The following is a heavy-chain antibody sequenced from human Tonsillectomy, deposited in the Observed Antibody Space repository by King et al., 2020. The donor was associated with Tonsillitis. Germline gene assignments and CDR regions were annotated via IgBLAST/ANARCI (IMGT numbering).Heavy chain of an antibody. V-gene: IGHV3-49*03. J-gene: IGHJ6*03. CDR3: TRDRVSMVRGVDYYYMDV. Sequence: VQLVESGGDLVQPGRSLRLSCTSSGFIFGDYAVSWFRQAPGKGLEWVGFIRSKPYGGTTEYATSVKGRFTISRDDSKNVAYLQMNSLKTEDTAVYFCTRDRVSMVRGVDYYYMDVWGKGTTVTVSS. CDR2: IRSKPYGGTT. CDR1: GFIFGDYA. D-gene: IGHD3-10*01.